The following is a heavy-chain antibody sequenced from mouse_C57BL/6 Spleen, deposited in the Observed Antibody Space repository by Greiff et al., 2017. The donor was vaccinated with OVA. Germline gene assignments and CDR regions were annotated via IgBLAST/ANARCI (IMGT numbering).Heavy chain of an antibody. D-gene: IGHD1-1*01. J-gene: IGHJ4*01. Sequence: VQLQQPGAELVKPGASVKLSCKASGYTFTSYWMQWVKQRPGQGLEWIGEIDPSDSYTNYNQKFKGKATLTVDTSSSTAYMQLSSLTSEDSAVYYCARVGYYYGSSYGNYYAMDYWGQGTSVTVSS. CDR3: ARVGYYYGSSYGNYYAMDY. CDR1: GYTFTSYW. V-gene: IGHV1-50*01. CDR2: IDPSDSYT.